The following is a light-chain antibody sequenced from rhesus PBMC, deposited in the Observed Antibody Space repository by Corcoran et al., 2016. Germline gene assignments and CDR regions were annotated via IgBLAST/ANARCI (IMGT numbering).Light chain of an antibody. CDR1: QSVGSS. J-gene: IGKJ1*01. V-gene: IGKV3-24*04. Sequence: EIVMTQSPATLSLSPGERATLSCRASQSVGSSLAWYQQKPGQAPRLLHYGASSRATGIPDRFSGSGSGTDFTLTISSLEPEDVAVYYCLQLSNWPRTFGQGTKVEIK. CDR3: LQLSNWPRT. CDR2: GAS.